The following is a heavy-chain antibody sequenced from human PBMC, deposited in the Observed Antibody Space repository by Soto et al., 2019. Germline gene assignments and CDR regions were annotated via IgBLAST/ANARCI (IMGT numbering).Heavy chain of an antibody. CDR2: IYSGGST. Sequence: GGSLRLSCAASGFTVSSNYMSWVRQAPGKGLEWVSVIYSGGSTYYADSVKGRFTISRDNSENTLYLQMNSLRAEDTAVYYCARTCSGGTCSFDYWAQRTLVTVSS. V-gene: IGHV3-66*01. D-gene: IGHD2-15*01. CDR1: GFTVSSNY. J-gene: IGHJ4*02. CDR3: ARTCSGGTCSFDY.